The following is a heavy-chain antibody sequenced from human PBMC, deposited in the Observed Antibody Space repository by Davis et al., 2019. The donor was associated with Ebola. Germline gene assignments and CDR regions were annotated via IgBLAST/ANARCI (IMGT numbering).Heavy chain of an antibody. CDR1: GGTFSTYT. J-gene: IGHJ4*02. D-gene: IGHD1-26*01. CDR3: TVGGIGGMGDY. V-gene: IGHV1-69*02. Sequence: AASVKVSCKASGGTFSTYTFNWLRQAPGQGLEWMGRIIPFLDVTTYAQKFQGRVTITADKSTSTAYMDLSSLRSEDTAVYYWTVGGIGGMGDYWGQGTLVTVSS. CDR2: IIPFLDVT.